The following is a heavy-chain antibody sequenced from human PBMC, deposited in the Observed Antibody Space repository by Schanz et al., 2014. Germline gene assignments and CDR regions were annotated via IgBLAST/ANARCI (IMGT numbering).Heavy chain of an antibody. Sequence: QVQVVQSGAEVKKPGASVKVSCQASGYTFTGYYMHWVRQAPGQGLEWMGQINPNSGATIYAQNFQGRVTMTRDTSISTAYMELSRLRSDDTAVYYCARGLVRYFAYWGQGTLVTVSS. CDR3: ARGLVRYFAY. J-gene: IGHJ4*02. V-gene: IGHV1-2*06. CDR2: INPNSGAT. D-gene: IGHD2-8*02. CDR1: GYTFTGYY.